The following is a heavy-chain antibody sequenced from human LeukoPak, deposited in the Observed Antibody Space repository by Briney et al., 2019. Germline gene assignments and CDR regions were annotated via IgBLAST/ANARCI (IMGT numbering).Heavy chain of an antibody. CDR2: IRYDGSNK. CDR3: AKDLRIYYYDSSGWNY. V-gene: IGHV3-30*02. D-gene: IGHD3-22*01. CDR1: GFTFSSYG. J-gene: IGHJ4*02. Sequence: PGGSLRLSCAASGFTFSSYGMHWVRQAPGKGLEWVAFIRYDGSNKYYADSVKGRFTISRDNSKNTLYLQMNSLRAEDTAVYYCAKDLRIYYYDSSGWNYWGQGTLVTVSS.